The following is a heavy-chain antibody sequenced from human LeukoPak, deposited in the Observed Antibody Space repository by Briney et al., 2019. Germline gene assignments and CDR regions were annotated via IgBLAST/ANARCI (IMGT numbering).Heavy chain of an antibody. J-gene: IGHJ1*01. V-gene: IGHV4-61*02. CDR2: IYTSGST. CDR3: ARAGVVVSTPFQH. D-gene: IGHD2-21*01. CDR1: GGSISSGSYY. Sequence: TLSLTCTVSGGSISSGSYYWSWIRQPAGKGLEWIGRIYTSGSTNYNPSLKSRVTISVDTSKNQFSLKLSSVTAADTAVYYCARAGVVVSTPFQHWGQGTLVTVSS.